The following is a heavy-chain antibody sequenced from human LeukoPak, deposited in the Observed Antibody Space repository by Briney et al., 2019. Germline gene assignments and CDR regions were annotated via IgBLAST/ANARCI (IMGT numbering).Heavy chain of an antibody. CDR1: GFTFSSYW. Sequence: PGGSLRLSCAASGFTFSSYWMSWVRQAPGKGLEWVANIKQDGSEKYYVESVKGRFTISRDNAKNSLYLQMNSLRAEDTAVYYCARVITIFGVVSEMDVWGKGTTVTASS. V-gene: IGHV3-7*01. J-gene: IGHJ6*04. D-gene: IGHD3-3*01. CDR3: ARVITIFGVVSEMDV. CDR2: IKQDGSEK.